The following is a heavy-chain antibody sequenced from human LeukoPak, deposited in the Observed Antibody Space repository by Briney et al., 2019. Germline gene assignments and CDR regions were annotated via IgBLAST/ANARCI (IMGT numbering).Heavy chain of an antibody. Sequence: GGSLRLSCTASGLTLSNYWMIWVRQAPGKGLQWVAKIKQDGSEKYYVDSVKGRFTISRDNAENSLYLQMISLRVEDTAVYYCAARSSGNPYFWGQGTLVTVSS. V-gene: IGHV3-7*03. D-gene: IGHD1-26*01. CDR3: AARSSGNPYF. CDR1: GLTLSNYW. J-gene: IGHJ4*02. CDR2: IKQDGSEK.